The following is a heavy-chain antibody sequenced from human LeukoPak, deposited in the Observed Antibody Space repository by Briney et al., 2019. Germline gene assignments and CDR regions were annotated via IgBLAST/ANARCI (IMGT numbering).Heavy chain of an antibody. J-gene: IGHJ4*02. V-gene: IGHV3-21*01. CDR2: ISSSSSYI. Sequence: GWSLRLSCAASGFTFSSYSMNWVRQAPGKGLEWVSSISSSSSYIYYADSVKGRFTISRDNAKNSLYLQMNSLRAEDTAVYYCARFALKTPPTDWGQGTLVTVSS. CDR1: GFTFSSYS. CDR3: ARFALKTPPTD.